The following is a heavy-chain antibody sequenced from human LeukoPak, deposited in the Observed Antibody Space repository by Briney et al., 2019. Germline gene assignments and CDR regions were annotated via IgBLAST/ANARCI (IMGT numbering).Heavy chain of an antibody. D-gene: IGHD7-27*01. CDR2: IKQDGSEK. Sequence: GGSLRLSCAASGFTFSSYWMSWVRQAPGKGLEWVANIKQDGSEKYYVDSVKGRFTISRDNAKNSLYLQMNSLGAEDTAVYYCARGSDWGFYYYYYMDVWGKGTTVTVSS. J-gene: IGHJ6*03. CDR3: ARGSDWGFYYYYYMDV. CDR1: GFTFSSYW. V-gene: IGHV3-7*01.